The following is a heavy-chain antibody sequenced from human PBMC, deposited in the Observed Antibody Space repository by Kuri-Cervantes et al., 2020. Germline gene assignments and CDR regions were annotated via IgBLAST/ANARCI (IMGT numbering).Heavy chain of an antibody. CDR2: INPSGGST. D-gene: IGHD3-3*01. CDR1: GYTFTSYY. V-gene: IGHV1-46*01. Sequence: ASVKVSCKASGYTFTSYYMHWVRQAPGQRLEWMGIINPSGGSTSYAQKFQGRVTMTRDTSTSTVYMELSSLRSEDTAVYYCARGPKDERFLEWFTPYYMDVWGKGTTVTVSS. J-gene: IGHJ6*03. CDR3: ARGPKDERFLEWFTPYYMDV.